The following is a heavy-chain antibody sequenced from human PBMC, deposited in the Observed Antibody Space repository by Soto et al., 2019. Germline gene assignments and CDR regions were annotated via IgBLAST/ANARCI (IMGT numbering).Heavy chain of an antibody. D-gene: IGHD3-10*01. CDR2: INPSGGST. CDR1: GYTFTSYY. CDR3: AASTMVRGLRETYFDS. J-gene: IGHJ4*02. Sequence: QVQLVQSGAEVKKPGASVKVSCKTSGYTFTSYYIHWVRQPPGQGLEWMGIINPSGGSTNYVQKFRGRVNMTRDTSTGTVYMELSSLRSEDTAVYYCAASTMVRGLRETYFDSWGQGTLVTVSS. V-gene: IGHV1-46*01.